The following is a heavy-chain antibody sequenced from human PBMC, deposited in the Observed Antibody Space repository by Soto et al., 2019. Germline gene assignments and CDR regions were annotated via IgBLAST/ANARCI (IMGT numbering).Heavy chain of an antibody. V-gene: IGHV3-23*01. CDR2: ISGSGGST. Sequence: PGGSLRLSCAASGFTFSSYAMSWVRQAPGKGLEWVSAISGSGGSTYYADSVKGRFTISRDNSRNTLYLQMNSLRAEDTAVYYCASYSNYAGYYYYYYMDVWGKGTTVTVSS. CDR3: ASYSNYAGYYYYYYMDV. J-gene: IGHJ6*03. D-gene: IGHD4-4*01. CDR1: GFTFSSYA.